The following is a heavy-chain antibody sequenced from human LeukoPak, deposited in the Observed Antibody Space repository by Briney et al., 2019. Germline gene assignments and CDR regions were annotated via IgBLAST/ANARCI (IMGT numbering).Heavy chain of an antibody. V-gene: IGHV4-28*05. CDR1: GYSISSSNW. J-gene: IGHJ6*03. CDR2: IYYSGSI. Sequence: SETLSLTCAVSGYSISSSNWWGWIRQPPGNGLEWIGYIYYSGSIYYNPSLKSRVTMSVDTSKNQFSLKLSSVTAVDTAVYYCARVRDGYNLGGYYYYMDVWGKGTTVTVSS. CDR3: ARVRDGYNLGGYYYYMDV. D-gene: IGHD5-24*01.